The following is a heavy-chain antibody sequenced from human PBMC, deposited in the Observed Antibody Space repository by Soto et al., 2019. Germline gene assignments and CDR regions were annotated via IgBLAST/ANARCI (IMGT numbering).Heavy chain of an antibody. CDR1: GYTFTSYY. D-gene: IGHD6-19*01. CDR3: ARVRSSGSNYFDY. CDR2: INPSGGST. J-gene: IGHJ4*02. Sequence: APVKVSCKAAGYTFTSYYMHWGRQAPGQGLEWMGIINPSGGSTSYAQKFQGRVTMTRDMSTSTVYMELSSLRSEDTAVYYCARVRSSGSNYFDYWGQGTLVTVSS. V-gene: IGHV1-46*01.